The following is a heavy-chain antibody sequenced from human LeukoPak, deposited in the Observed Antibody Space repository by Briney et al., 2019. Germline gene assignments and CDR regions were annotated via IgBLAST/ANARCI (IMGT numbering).Heavy chain of an antibody. D-gene: IGHD2-21*02. J-gene: IGHJ4*02. CDR1: GGSISSYY. CDR2: IYYSGST. V-gene: IGHV4-59*12. CDR3: ARDGDTFDY. Sequence: SETLSLTCTVSGGSISSYYWSWIRQPPGKGLEWIGYIYYSGSTNYNPSLKSRVTMSVDTSKNQFSLKLSSVTAADTAVYYCARDGDTFDYWGQGTLVTVSS.